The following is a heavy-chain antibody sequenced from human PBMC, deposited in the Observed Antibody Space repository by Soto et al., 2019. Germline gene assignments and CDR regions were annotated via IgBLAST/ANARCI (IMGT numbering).Heavy chain of an antibody. Sequence: GVLRLSCAASGFTFNNAWMSWVRQAPGKGLEWVGRIKGEADGGTTDYAAPVKGRITISRDHSKDTLYLRMNSLKTEDTAVYYCTTGLSNGYYNFDYWGQGT. CDR1: GFTFNNAW. D-gene: IGHD3-22*01. V-gene: IGHV3-15*01. CDR3: TTGLSNGYYNFDY. CDR2: IKGEADGGTT. J-gene: IGHJ4*02.